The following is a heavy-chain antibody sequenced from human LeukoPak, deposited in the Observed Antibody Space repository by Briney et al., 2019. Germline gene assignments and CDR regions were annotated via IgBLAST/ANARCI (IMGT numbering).Heavy chain of an antibody. V-gene: IGHV3-21*01. CDR3: ARDQYYYDSSGYGN. CDR1: GFTFSSYS. D-gene: IGHD3-22*01. CDR2: ISSSSSYI. Sequence: GGSLILSCAASGFTFSSYSMNWVRQAPGKGLEWVSSISSSSSYIYYADSVKGRFTISRDNAKNSLYLQMNSLRAEDTAVYYCARDQYYYDSSGYGNWGQGTLVTVSS. J-gene: IGHJ4*02.